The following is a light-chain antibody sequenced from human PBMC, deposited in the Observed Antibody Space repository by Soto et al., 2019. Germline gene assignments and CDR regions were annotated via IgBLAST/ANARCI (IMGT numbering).Light chain of an antibody. CDR3: QQRSNWPLPLT. J-gene: IGKJ4*01. V-gene: IGKV3-11*01. CDR2: DAS. Sequence: ENVLSQSPASLSLSPGERATLSCRASQSVSSYLAWYQQKPGQAPRLLIYDASNRATGIPARFSGSGSGTDFTLTISSLEPEDFAVYYCQQRSNWPLPLTFGGGTKVDIK. CDR1: QSVSSY.